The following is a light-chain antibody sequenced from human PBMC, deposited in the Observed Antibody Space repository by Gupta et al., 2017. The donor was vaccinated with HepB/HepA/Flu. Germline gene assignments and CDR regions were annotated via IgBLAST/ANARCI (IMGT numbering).Light chain of an antibody. CDR1: QSVSSY. CDR2: DAS. J-gene: IGKJ5*01. Sequence: EIVLTQSPATLSLSPGERATLSCRASQSVSSYLAWYQQKPGQAPRLLIYDASNRATGLPARFSGSGSGTDFTLTISSLEPEDFAVYYCQQRSNWPPITFGQGTRLEIK. V-gene: IGKV3-11*01. CDR3: QQRSNWPPIT.